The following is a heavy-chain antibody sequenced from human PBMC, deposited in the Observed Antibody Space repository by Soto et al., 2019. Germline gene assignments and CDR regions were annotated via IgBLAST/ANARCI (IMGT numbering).Heavy chain of an antibody. J-gene: IGHJ3*02. V-gene: IGHV1-18*01. CDR3: ARPVHYYESSGYPDAFDI. CDR2: ISAYNGNT. Sequence: ASVKVSCKASGYTFTSYGISWVRQAPGQGLEWMGWISAYNGNTNYAQKLQGRVTMTTDTSTSTAYMELRSLRSDDTAVYYCARPVHYYESSGYPDAFDIWGQGTMVTVSS. CDR1: GYTFTSYG. D-gene: IGHD3-22*01.